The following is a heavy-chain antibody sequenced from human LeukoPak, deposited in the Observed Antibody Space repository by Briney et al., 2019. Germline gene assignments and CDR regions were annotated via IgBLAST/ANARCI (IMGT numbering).Heavy chain of an antibody. CDR2: INHSGST. J-gene: IGHJ4*02. CDR3: ARGPQGGAKINLKY. V-gene: IGHV4-34*01. CDR1: GGSFSGYY. D-gene: IGHD3-16*01. Sequence: IPSETLSLTCAVYGGSFSGYYWSWIRQPPGKGLEWIGEINHSGSTNYNPSLKSRVTISVDTSKNQFSLKLSSVTAADTAVYYCARGPQGGAKINLKYWGQGTLVTVSS.